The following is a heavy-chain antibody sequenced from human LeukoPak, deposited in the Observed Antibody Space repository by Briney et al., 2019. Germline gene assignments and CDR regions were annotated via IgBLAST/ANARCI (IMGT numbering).Heavy chain of an antibody. Sequence: SETLSLTCTVSGVSISGNSYYWGWIRQPPGKGLEWIGTIYYSGSTYYNPSLKSRVTISLDTPKNQFSLKLSSVTAADTAVYYCARGLDDYWGQGTLVTVSS. D-gene: IGHD4-11*01. V-gene: IGHV4-39*07. CDR1: GVSISGNSYY. CDR3: ARGLDDY. J-gene: IGHJ4*02. CDR2: IYYSGST.